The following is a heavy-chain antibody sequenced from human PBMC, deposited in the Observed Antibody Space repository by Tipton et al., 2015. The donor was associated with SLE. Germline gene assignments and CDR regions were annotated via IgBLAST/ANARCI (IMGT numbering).Heavy chain of an antibody. CDR2: IKHTGSI. V-gene: IGHV4-34*01. CDR3: ARERTGFGWLDP. CDR1: GEALVGYY. J-gene: IGHJ5*02. D-gene: IGHD3/OR15-3a*01. Sequence: GEALVGYYWSWIRQPPGKGLEWIGEIKHTGSIFYNPSFESRVTVSLDTSRNQFSLKLTSVTAADTAVYYCARERTGFGWLDPWGQGTLVTVSS.